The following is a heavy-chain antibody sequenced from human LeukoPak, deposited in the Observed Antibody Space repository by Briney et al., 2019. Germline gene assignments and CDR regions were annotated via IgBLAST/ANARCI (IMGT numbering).Heavy chain of an antibody. V-gene: IGHV1-46*01. J-gene: IGHJ4*02. CDR3: ARDLSQSSSWSVTFDY. CDR1: GYTFTSYY. CDR2: INPNGGST. D-gene: IGHD6-13*01. Sequence: GASVKVSCKASGYTFTSYYMHWVRQAPGQGLEWMGIINPNGGSTSYAQKFQGRVTMTRDTSTSTVYMELSSLRSEDTALYYCARDLSQSSSWSVTFDYWGQGTLVTVSS.